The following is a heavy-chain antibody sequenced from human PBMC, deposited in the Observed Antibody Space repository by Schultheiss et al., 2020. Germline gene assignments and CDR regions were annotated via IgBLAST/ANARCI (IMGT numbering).Heavy chain of an antibody. J-gene: IGHJ5*02. D-gene: IGHD4-17*01. CDR2: IYYSGST. V-gene: IGHV4-59*01. Sequence: GSLRLSCAASGFTFSSYAMSWVRQAPGKGLEWIGYIYYSGSTNYNPSLKSRVTISVDTSKNQFSLKLSSVTAADTAVYYCARARGSGRTTVTRGSDNWFDPWGQGTLVTVSS. CDR3: ARARGSGRTTVTRGSDNWFDP. CDR1: GFTFSSYA.